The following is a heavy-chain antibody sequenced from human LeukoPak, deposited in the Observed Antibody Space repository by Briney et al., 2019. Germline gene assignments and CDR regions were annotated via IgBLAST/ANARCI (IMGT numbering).Heavy chain of an antibody. CDR3: AKYSGSDYFWFFDAFDI. Sequence: GGSLRLSCAASGLTFSSYAMRWVRQAPGKGLEWVSAISCSGGSTYYADSVKGRFTISRDNSKNTLYLQMNSLRAEDTAVYYFAKYSGSDYFWFFDAFDIWGQGTMVTVSS. V-gene: IGHV3-23*01. CDR2: ISCSGGST. D-gene: IGHD1-26*01. J-gene: IGHJ3*02. CDR1: GLTFSSYA.